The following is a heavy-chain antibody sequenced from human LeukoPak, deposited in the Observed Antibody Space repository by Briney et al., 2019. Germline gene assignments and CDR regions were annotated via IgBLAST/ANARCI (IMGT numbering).Heavy chain of an antibody. CDR1: GGSFSGNY. CDR3: ARPHPRGYSGYDYGAFDI. D-gene: IGHD5-12*01. V-gene: IGHV4-34*01. J-gene: IGHJ3*02. Sequence: PSETLSLTCAVYGGSFSGNYWNWIRQPPGKGLEWIGEINHSGSTNYNPSLKSRVTISVDTSKNQFSLKLSSVTAADTAVYYCARPHPRGYSGYDYGAFDIWGQGTMVTVSS. CDR2: INHSGST.